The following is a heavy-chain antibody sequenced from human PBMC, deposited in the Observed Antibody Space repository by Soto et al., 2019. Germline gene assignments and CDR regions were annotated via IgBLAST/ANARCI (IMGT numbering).Heavy chain of an antibody. V-gene: IGHV3-30-3*01. CDR2: ISFDGSDK. J-gene: IGHJ4*02. CDR1: GFTIRNYA. D-gene: IGHD5-12*01. Sequence: GGSLRLSCAASGFTIRNYAMHWVRQAPGKGLEWVAVISFDGSDKFYADSVKGRFTISRDNSKNTLYLQMNSLRAEDTAVYYCASAVATITIDYWGQGTLVTVSS. CDR3: ASAVATITIDY.